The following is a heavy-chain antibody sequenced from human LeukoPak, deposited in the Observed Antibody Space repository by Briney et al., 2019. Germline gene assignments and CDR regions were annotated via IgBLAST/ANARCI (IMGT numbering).Heavy chain of an antibody. CDR3: ARSGLNRFDY. V-gene: IGHV3-23*01. CDR2: ISGSGGGT. J-gene: IGHJ4*02. Sequence: GGSLRLSCAASGFTFSSYGMSWVRQAPGKGLEWVSAISGSGGGTYYADSVKGRFSISRDNSKNTLYLQMNSLRAEDTAAYYCARSGLNRFDYWGQGTLVTVSS. D-gene: IGHD2-15*01. CDR1: GFTFSSYG.